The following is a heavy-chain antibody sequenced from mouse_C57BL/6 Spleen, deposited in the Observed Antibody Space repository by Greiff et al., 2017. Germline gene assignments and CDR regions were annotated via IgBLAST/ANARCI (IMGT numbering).Heavy chain of an antibody. CDR3: ARSGYSNYAMDY. V-gene: IGHV1-64*01. D-gene: IGHD2-5*01. Sequence: VKLKQPGAELVKPGASVKLSCKASGYTFTSYWMHWVKQRPGQGLEWIGMIHPNSGSTNYNEKFKSKATLSVDKSSSTAYMQLSSLTSEDSAVYYCARSGYSNYAMDYWGQGTSVTVSS. CDR1: GYTFTSYW. CDR2: IHPNSGST. J-gene: IGHJ4*01.